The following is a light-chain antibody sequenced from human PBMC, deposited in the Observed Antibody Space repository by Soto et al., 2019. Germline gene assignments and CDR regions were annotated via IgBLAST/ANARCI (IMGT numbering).Light chain of an antibody. CDR3: SSYTTSYFYF. Sequence: QSALTQPASVSGSPGQSITISCTGSGRDIGAYDYVSWYQQHPGKAPKLLIYGVKNRPSGVSYRFSASKSAFTASLTISGLQAEDEAHYYCSSYTTSYFYFFGPGTKAIVL. CDR1: GRDIGAYDY. J-gene: IGLJ1*01. V-gene: IGLV2-14*01. CDR2: GVK.